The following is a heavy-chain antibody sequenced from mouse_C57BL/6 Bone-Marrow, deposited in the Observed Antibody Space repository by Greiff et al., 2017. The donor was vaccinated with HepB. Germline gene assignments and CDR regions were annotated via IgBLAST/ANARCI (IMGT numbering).Heavy chain of an antibody. CDR3: TRGEYDGVYYAMDY. CDR2: IDPETGGT. V-gene: IGHV1-15*01. Sequence: QVQLKESGAELVRPGASVTLSCKASGYTFTDYEMHWVKQTPVHGLEWIGAIDPETGGTAYNQKFKGKAILTADKSSSTAYMELRSLTSEDSAVYYCTRGEYDGVYYAMDYWGQGTSVTVSS. D-gene: IGHD2-14*01. J-gene: IGHJ4*01. CDR1: GYTFTDYE.